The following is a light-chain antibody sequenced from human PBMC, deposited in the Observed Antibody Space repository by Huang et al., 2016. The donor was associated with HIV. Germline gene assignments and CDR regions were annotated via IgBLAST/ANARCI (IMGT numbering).Light chain of an antibody. CDR2: GAS. CDR1: QSVATN. Sequence: EIIMTQSPATLSLSPGEGASLSCRANQSVATNLAWYLHRPGQSPRILIFGASTRASGLPGRFSGSGSGTHFTLTVSGLQSEDFAVDYCQQYHNWPYTFGQGTKLEI. V-gene: IGKV3-15*01. J-gene: IGKJ2*01. CDR3: QQYHNWPYT.